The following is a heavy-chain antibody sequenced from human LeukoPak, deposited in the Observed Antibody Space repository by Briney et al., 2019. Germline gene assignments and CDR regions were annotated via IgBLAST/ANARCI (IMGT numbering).Heavy chain of an antibody. V-gene: IGHV6-1*01. CDR3: AREFTVVGGVVNAFDI. CDR1: GDSVSSNSAA. CDR2: TSYRSKWYR. Sequence: SQTLSPTCAISGDSVSSNSAAWNWIRQSPSRGLEWLGRTSYRSKWYRDYAVSVKSRITVNPDTSKNQFSLQLNSVTPEDTAVYYCAREFTVVGGVVNAFDIWGQGTMVTVSS. J-gene: IGHJ3*02. D-gene: IGHD3-10*01.